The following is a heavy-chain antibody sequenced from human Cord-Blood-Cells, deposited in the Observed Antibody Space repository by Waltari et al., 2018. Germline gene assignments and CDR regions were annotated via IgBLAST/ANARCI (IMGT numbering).Heavy chain of an antibody. J-gene: IGHJ3*02. CDR1: GFTFSSYA. V-gene: IGHV3-30-3*01. CDR3: ARGAARDAFDI. CDR2: ISYDGSNK. Sequence: QVQLVESGRGVVQPGRSLRLSCAASGFTFSSYAMPWVRQAPGKGLEWVAVISYDGSNKYYADSVKGRFTISRDNSKNTLYLQMNSLRAEDTAVYYCARGAARDAFDIWGQGTMVTISS. D-gene: IGHD6-6*01.